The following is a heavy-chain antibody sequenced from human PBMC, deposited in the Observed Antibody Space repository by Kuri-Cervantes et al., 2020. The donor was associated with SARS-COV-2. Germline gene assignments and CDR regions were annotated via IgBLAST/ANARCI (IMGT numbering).Heavy chain of an antibody. V-gene: IGHV3-48*01. CDR1: GFTFSSYS. D-gene: IGHD3-3*01. CDR2: ISSSSSTI. Sequence: GESLKISCAASGFTFSSYSMNWVRQAPGKGLEWVSYISSSSSTIYYADSVKGRFTISRDNAKNSRYLQMNSLRGEDTAVYYCARGGSDDFWSGHELGMDVWGQGTTVTVSS. CDR3: ARGGSDDFWSGHELGMDV. J-gene: IGHJ6*02.